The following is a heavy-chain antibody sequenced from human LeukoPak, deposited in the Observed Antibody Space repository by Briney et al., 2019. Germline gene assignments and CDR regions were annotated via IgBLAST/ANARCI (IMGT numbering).Heavy chain of an antibody. CDR1: GFTFSSYW. V-gene: IGHV3-74*01. Sequence: GGSLRLSCAASGFTFSSYWMHWVRQAPGKGLVWVSRINSDGSSTSYADSVKGRFTISRDNAKNTLYLQMNSLRAEDTAVYYCAREVAVVWRNDDEEPNDAFDIWGQGTMVTVSS. J-gene: IGHJ3*02. CDR3: AREVAVVWRNDDEEPNDAFDI. CDR2: INSDGSST. D-gene: IGHD6-19*01.